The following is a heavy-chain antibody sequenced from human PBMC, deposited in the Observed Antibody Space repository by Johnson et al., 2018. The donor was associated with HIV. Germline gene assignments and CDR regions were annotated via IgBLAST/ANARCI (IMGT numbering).Heavy chain of an antibody. CDR2: IKQDGSEK. J-gene: IGHJ3*02. CDR3: ARRRDGYPGPGAFDI. CDR1: GFTFSSYA. V-gene: IGHV3-7*01. Sequence: VQLVESGGGVVQPGRSLRLSCAASGFTFSSYAMHWVRQAPGKGLEWVANIKQDGSEKYYVDSVKGRFTISRDNAKNTLYLQMNSLRADDTAVYFCARRRDGYPGPGAFDIWGQGTMVTVSS. D-gene: IGHD5-24*01.